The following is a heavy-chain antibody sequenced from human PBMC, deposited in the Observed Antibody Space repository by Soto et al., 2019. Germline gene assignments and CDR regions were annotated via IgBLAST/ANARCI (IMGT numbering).Heavy chain of an antibody. V-gene: IGHV3-74*01. Sequence: GGSLRLSCTASGFSIGDYGMNWIRQAPGKGLVWVSRINSDGSSTSYADSVKGRFTISRDNAKNTLYLQMNSLRAEDTAVYYCARWLDVWGQGTTVTVSS. CDR3: ARWLDV. J-gene: IGHJ6*02. CDR2: INSDGSST. CDR1: GFSIGDYG.